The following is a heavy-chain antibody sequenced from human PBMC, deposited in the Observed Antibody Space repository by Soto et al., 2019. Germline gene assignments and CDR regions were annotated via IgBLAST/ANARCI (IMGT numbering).Heavy chain of an antibody. CDR3: ATDVWGPVH. J-gene: IGHJ4*02. D-gene: IGHD3-16*01. Sequence: PGGSLRLSCAASGFTFSSGVMSWVRQTPGKGLEWVSTISGGGLSTYYADSVKGRFTISRDNSKSTLFLQMDDLRVDDTAVYYCATDVWGPVHWGQGTLVTVSS. CDR2: ISGGGLST. V-gene: IGHV3-23*01. CDR1: GFTFSSGV.